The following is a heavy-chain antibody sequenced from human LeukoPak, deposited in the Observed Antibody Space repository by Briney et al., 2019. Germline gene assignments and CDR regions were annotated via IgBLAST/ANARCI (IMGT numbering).Heavy chain of an antibody. Sequence: GGSLRLSCAASGFTFSSYWMSWVRQAPGKGLEWVANIKQDGSEKYYVDSVKGRFTISRDNAKNSLYLQMNSLRAEDTAVYYCATQGRYCSGGSCYSYVYWGQGTLVTVSS. CDR3: ATQGRYCSGGSCYSYVY. J-gene: IGHJ4*02. D-gene: IGHD2-15*01. V-gene: IGHV3-7*01. CDR2: IKQDGSEK. CDR1: GFTFSSYW.